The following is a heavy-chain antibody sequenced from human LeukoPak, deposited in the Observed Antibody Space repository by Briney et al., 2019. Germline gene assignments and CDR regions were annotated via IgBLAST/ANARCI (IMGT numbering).Heavy chain of an antibody. V-gene: IGHV4-61*02. Sequence: PSETLSLTCTVSGGSISSGSYYWSWIRQPGGKGLEWIGRIYTSGSTNYNPSLKSRVTISVDTSKNQFSLKLSSVTAADTAVYYCARDIIVVVPAPYYYYYYMDVWGKGTTVTVSS. CDR2: IYTSGST. J-gene: IGHJ6*03. D-gene: IGHD2-2*01. CDR3: ARDIIVVVPAPYYYYYYMDV. CDR1: GGSISSGSYY.